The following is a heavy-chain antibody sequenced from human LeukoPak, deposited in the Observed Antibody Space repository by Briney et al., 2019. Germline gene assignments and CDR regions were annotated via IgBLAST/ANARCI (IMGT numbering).Heavy chain of an antibody. CDR1: GFTFSSYG. V-gene: IGHV3-30*03. D-gene: IGHD3-22*01. CDR2: ISYDGSNK. CDR3: AREHSSGYYNWFDP. Sequence: GGSLRLSCAASGFTFSSYGMHWVRQAPGKGLEWVAVISYDGSNKYYADSVKGRFTISRDNSKNTLYLQMNSLRAEDTAVYYCAREHSSGYYNWFDPWGQGTLVTVSS. J-gene: IGHJ5*02.